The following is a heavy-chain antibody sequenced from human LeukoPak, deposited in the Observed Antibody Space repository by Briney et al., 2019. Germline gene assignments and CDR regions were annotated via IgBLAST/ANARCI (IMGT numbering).Heavy chain of an antibody. Sequence: PGRSLRLSCAASGFIFSDYGMHWARQAPGKGLEWVAGISFDGGVSNYADFVRGRFTISRDNSKNTLDLQMNSLTTGDTTVYYCVKERGPHDAFDVWGQGTKVTVSS. CDR2: ISFDGGVS. V-gene: IGHV3-30*04. CDR1: GFIFSDYG. CDR3: VKERGPHDAFDV. J-gene: IGHJ3*01.